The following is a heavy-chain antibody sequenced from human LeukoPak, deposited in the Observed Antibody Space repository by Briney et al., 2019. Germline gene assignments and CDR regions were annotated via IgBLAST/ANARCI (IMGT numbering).Heavy chain of an antibody. CDR3: ARAPPTVDVFDP. V-gene: IGHV1-46*01. CDR1: GYTFSIYF. CDR2: INPGGGST. Sequence: ASVKVSCKASGYTFSIYFMHWVRQAPGQGLEWMGIINPGGGSTTYAQKFQGRLTMTRDTSTSTFYMELSSLGSEDTAVYYCARAPPTVDVFDPWGQGTLVTVSS. J-gene: IGHJ5*02. D-gene: IGHD6-19*01.